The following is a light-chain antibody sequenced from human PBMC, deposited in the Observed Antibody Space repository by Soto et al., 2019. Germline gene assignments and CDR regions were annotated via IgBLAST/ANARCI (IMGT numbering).Light chain of an antibody. CDR1: RTVGRSY. CDR3: QQYGRSPIT. V-gene: IGKV3-20*01. Sequence: ETVLKLSPDIMYLSPEERATLSCRASRTVGRSYLAWYQQKPGQAPRLLIYGASRRATAIPDRFSGSGSGTDFTLIISRLEPEDFAVYYCQQYGRSPITFGQGRRLEIK. J-gene: IGKJ5*01. CDR2: GAS.